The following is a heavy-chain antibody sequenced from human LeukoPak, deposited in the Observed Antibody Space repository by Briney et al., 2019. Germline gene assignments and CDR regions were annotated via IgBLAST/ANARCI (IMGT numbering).Heavy chain of an antibody. CDR1: GFTFSSYS. Sequence: PGGSLRLSCAASGFTFSSYSMNWVRQAPGKGLEWVSYISSSSSTIYYADSVKGRFTISRDNAKNSLYLRMNSLRDEDTAVYYCAREDTIFGVVISWGQGTLVTVSS. J-gene: IGHJ4*02. V-gene: IGHV3-48*02. D-gene: IGHD3-3*01. CDR2: ISSSSSTI. CDR3: AREDTIFGVVIS.